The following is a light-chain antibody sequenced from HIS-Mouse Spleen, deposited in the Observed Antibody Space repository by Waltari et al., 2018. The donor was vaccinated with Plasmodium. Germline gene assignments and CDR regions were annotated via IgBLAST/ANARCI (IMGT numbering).Light chain of an antibody. CDR3: QQYNNWSFT. CDR2: GAS. CDR1: QSVSSN. V-gene: IGKV3-15*01. J-gene: IGKJ3*01. Sequence: EIVMTQSPATLSVSPGDRATLSCRASQSVSSNLAWYQPKPGQAPRLLIYGASTRATGIQARFSGSGSGTEFTLTISSLQSEDFAVYYCQQYNNWSFTFGPGTKVDIK.